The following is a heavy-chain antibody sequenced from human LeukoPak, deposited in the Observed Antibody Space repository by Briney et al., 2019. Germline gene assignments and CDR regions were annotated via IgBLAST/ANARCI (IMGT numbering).Heavy chain of an antibody. Sequence: SETLSLTCTVSGYSISSGYYWGWIRQPPGKGLEWIGSIYHSGSTYYNPSLKSRVTISVDTSKNQFSLKLSSVSAADTAVYYCARGQNYDFWSGSVYYFDYWGQGTLVTVSS. CDR3: ARGQNYDFWSGSVYYFDY. CDR1: GYSISSGYY. J-gene: IGHJ4*02. CDR2: IYHSGST. D-gene: IGHD3-3*01. V-gene: IGHV4-38-2*02.